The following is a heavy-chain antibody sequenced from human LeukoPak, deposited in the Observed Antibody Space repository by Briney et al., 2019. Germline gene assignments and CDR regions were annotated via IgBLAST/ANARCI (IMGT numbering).Heavy chain of an antibody. CDR2: LYYSGST. V-gene: IGHV4-59*01. CDR3: ARETPHYYGTSGYYPGYFDY. J-gene: IGHJ4*02. Sequence: KPSETLSLTCAVYGGSFSGYYWSWIRQPPGKALEWIGNLYYSGSTNYNPSLKSRVTISVDTSKNQFSLKLSSVTAADTAVYYCARETPHYYGTSGYYPGYFDYWGQGTLVTVSS. CDR1: GGSFSGYY. D-gene: IGHD3-22*01.